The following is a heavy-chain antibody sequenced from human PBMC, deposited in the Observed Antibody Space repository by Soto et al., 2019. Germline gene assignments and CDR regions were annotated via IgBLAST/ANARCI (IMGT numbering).Heavy chain of an antibody. V-gene: IGHV3-23*01. D-gene: IGHD6-13*01. J-gene: IGHJ4*02. CDR2: ISGSGGST. CDR1: GFTFSSSE. Sequence: AASRRLFWPASGFTFSSSEPSVFRQLPGKGQKWVSAISGSGGSTYYADSVKGRFTISRDNSKNTLYLQMNSLRAEDTAVYYCAKEIYEPYSSKNKKRERTDYWGQGTLVTVSS. CDR3: AKEIYEPYSSKNKKRERTDY.